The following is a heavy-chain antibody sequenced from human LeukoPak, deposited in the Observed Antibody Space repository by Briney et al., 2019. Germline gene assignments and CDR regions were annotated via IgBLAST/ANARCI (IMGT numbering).Heavy chain of an antibody. D-gene: IGHD4-17*01. V-gene: IGHV3-11*06. CDR3: ARDDYGDNPLDY. J-gene: IGHJ4*02. Sequence: AGSLRLSCAASAFTFSDYYMSWMRQAQGKELEWVSYLSSSSSYTTHADSVKGPFTIARDNAKNSLYLQMNSLRAEDTAVYYCARDDYGDNPLDYWGQGTLVTVSS. CDR1: AFTFSDYY. CDR2: LSSSSSYT.